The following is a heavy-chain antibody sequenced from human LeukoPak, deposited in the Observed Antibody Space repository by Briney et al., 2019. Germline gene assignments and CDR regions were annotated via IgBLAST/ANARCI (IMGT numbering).Heavy chain of an antibody. V-gene: IGHV5-51*01. Sequence: GESLKISCKGSGYSFTSYWIGWVRQMPGKGLEWMGIIYPGDSDTRYSPSFQGQVTISADKSISTAYLQWSSLKASDTAMYYCATLGDYRSSTSCYSGFDYWGQGTLVTVSS. CDR3: ATLGDYRSSTSCYSGFDY. J-gene: IGHJ4*02. CDR1: GYSFTSYW. D-gene: IGHD2-2*01. CDR2: IYPGDSDT.